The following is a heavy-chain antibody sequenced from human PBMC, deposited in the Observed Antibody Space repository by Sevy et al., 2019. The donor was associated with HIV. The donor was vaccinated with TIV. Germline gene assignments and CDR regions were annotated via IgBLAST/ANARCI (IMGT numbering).Heavy chain of an antibody. Sequence: GGSLRLSCAASGFTFNSYKMIWVRQAPGKGLEWVSSISSSSTYISYADSVKGRFTISRDNAENSLFLQMNSLGAEDTAVYYCASLYNGFDYWGQGTLVTVSS. CDR3: ASLYNGFDY. V-gene: IGHV3-21*01. J-gene: IGHJ4*02. CDR1: GFTFNSYK. CDR2: ISSSSTYI. D-gene: IGHD1-20*01.